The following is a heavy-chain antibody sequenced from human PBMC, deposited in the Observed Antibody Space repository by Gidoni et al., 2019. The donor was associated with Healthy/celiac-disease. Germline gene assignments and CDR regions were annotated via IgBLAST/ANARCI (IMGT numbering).Heavy chain of an antibody. Sequence: QVQLQESGPGLVKPSETLSLTCTVSGGSISSYYWSWIRQPPGKGLEWIGYIYYSGSTNYNPSLKSRVTISVDTSKNQFSLKLSSVTAADTAVYYCARFMVRGVDQIPLHYFDYWGQGTLVTVSS. CDR3: ARFMVRGVDQIPLHYFDY. V-gene: IGHV4-59*01. J-gene: IGHJ4*02. CDR1: GGSISSYY. D-gene: IGHD3-10*01. CDR2: IYYSGST.